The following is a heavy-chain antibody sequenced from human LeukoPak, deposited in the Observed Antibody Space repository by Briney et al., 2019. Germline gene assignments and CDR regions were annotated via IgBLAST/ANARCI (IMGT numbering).Heavy chain of an antibody. CDR2: INHSGST. CDR1: GGSISSYY. CDR3: ARVPKTYYDFWSGLNHDAFDI. V-gene: IGHV4-34*01. Sequence: SETLSLTCTVSGGSISSYYWSWIRQPPGRGLEWIGEINHSGSTNYNPSLKSRVTISVDTSKNQFSLKLSSVTAADTAVYYCARVPKTYYDFWSGLNHDAFDIWGQGTMVTVSS. D-gene: IGHD3-3*01. J-gene: IGHJ3*02.